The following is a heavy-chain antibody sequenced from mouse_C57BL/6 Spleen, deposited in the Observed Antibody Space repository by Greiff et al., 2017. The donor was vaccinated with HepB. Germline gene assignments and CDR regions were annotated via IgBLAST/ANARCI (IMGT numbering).Heavy chain of an antibody. CDR3: TRVGCRAWFAY. J-gene: IGHJ3*01. CDR2: IDPENGGT. CDR1: GYTFTDYE. D-gene: IGHD3-3*01. Sequence: VQLQQSGAELVRPGASVTLSCKASGYTFTDYEMHWVKQTPVHGLEWIGAIDPENGGTAYNQKFKGKAILTADKASSTAYMALRSLTSEDSAVYCCTRVGCRAWFAYWGQGTLVTVSA. V-gene: IGHV1-15*01.